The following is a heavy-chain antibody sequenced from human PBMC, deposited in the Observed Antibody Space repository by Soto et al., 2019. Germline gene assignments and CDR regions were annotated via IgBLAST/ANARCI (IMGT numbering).Heavy chain of an antibody. D-gene: IGHD3-3*01. CDR3: ARDIIPTPDHFDY. J-gene: IGHJ4*02. V-gene: IGHV3-21*01. CDR2: ISSSSSYI. Sequence: PGGSLRLSCAASGFTFSSYSMNWVRQAPGKGLEWVSSISSSSSYIYYGESVKGRFTIPRDNAKNSLYLPLNSLRAEDTAVYSCARDIIPTPDHFDYWGQGTLVTVSS. CDR1: GFTFSSYS.